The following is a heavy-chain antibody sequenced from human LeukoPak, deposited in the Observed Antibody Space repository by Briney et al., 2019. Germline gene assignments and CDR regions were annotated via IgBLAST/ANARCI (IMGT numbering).Heavy chain of an antibody. CDR3: ARVAVEMATIWEYYYSYMDV. D-gene: IGHD5-24*01. CDR2: IYSGGST. J-gene: IGHJ6*03. V-gene: IGHV3-66*02. CDR1: GFTVSSNY. Sequence: GGSLRLSCAASGFTVSSNYMSWVRQAPGKGLEWVSVIYSGGSTYYADSVKGRFTISRDNSKNTLYLQMNSLRAEDTAVYYCARVAVEMATIWEYYYSYMDVWGKGTTVTVSS.